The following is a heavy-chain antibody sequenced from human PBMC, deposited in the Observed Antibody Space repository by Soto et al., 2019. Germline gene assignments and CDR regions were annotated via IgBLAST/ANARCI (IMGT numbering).Heavy chain of an antibody. CDR2: IYYTGTT. Sequence: QVQLQESGPGLVKPSQTLSLTCTVSGGSISHGDYYWSWIRQPPGKGLEWVGYIYYTGTTYFNPSLKSRLTISIDTSKSQFSLNLSSVTAADTAVYFCARVTGGYEFDYWGQGTLVTVSS. CDR3: ARVTGGYEFDY. CDR1: GGSISHGDYY. V-gene: IGHV4-30-4*01. J-gene: IGHJ4*02. D-gene: IGHD5-12*01.